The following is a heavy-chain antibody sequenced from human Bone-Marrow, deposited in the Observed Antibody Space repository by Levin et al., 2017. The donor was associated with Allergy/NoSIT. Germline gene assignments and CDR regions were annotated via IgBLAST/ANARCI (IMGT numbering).Heavy chain of an antibody. Sequence: GGSLRLFCAASGFTFDDYAMHWVRQPPGKGLEWVSGISWNSDRIEYADSVKGRFTISRDNAKNSFYLQMNSLRSDDTALYYCARDPLYSGSFKFDSWGQGTLVTVSS. D-gene: IGHD1-26*01. J-gene: IGHJ4*02. CDR1: GFTFDDYA. CDR3: ARDPLYSGSFKFDS. CDR2: ISWNSDRI. V-gene: IGHV3-9*01.